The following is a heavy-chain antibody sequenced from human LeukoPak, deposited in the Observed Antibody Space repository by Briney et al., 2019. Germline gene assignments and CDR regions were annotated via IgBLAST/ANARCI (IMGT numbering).Heavy chain of an antibody. CDR3: ARGLSGSSSPLYPFDS. Sequence: PGGSLRLSCVGSRFTISSYWMTWVRQAPGKGPEWVANIKQDGSEKYYVDSVKGRFTISRDNAKNSLYLQMNSLRAEDTAVYYCARGLSGSSSPLYPFDSWGQGALVTVSS. CDR1: RFTISSYW. V-gene: IGHV3-7*04. D-gene: IGHD6-6*01. CDR2: IKQDGSEK. J-gene: IGHJ4*02.